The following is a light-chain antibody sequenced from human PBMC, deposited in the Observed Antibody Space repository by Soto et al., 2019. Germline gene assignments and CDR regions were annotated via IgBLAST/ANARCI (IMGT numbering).Light chain of an antibody. J-gene: IGKJ5*01. CDR2: GAS. CDR1: QSVRNSY. V-gene: IGKV3-20*01. Sequence: ETVLTQSPGTLSLSPGERATLSCRASQSVRNSYLAWYQQKPGQAPRLLMSGASSRSTGIPDRFSGNGSGTDFTLTISRLEPEDFAVYYCQQYGNSPQITFGQGTRLEIK. CDR3: QQYGNSPQIT.